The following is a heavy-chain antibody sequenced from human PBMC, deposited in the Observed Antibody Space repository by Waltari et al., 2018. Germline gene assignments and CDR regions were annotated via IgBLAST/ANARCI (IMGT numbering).Heavy chain of an antibody. J-gene: IGHJ6*02. D-gene: IGHD3-3*01. CDR1: GFTFSSYA. V-gene: IGHV3-23*01. Sequence: EVQLLESGGGLVQPGGSLRLSCAASGFTFSSYAMSWVRQAPGKGLEWVSAISGSGGSTYYADSVKGRFTISRDNSKNTLYLQMNSLRAEDTAVYYCAKVLTPAYYDFWSGYYPSGGMDVWGQGTTVTVSS. CDR2: ISGSGGST. CDR3: AKVLTPAYYDFWSGYYPSGGMDV.